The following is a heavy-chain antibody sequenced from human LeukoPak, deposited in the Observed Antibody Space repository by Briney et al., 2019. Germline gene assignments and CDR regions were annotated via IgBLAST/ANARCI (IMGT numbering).Heavy chain of an antibody. CDR2: ISYDGSNK. J-gene: IGHJ4*02. D-gene: IGHD3-22*01. CDR1: GFTFSSYG. CDR3: AKDLGTDSSGYTTGDY. V-gene: IGHV3-30*18. Sequence: PGGSLRLSCAASGFTFSSYGMHWVRQAPGKGLEWVAVISYDGSNKYYADSVKGRFTISRDNSKNTLYLQMNSLRAEDTAVYYCAKDLGTDSSGYTTGDYWGQGTLVTVSS.